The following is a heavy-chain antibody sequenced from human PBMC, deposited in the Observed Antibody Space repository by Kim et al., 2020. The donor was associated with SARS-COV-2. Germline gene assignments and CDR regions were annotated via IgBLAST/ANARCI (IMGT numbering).Heavy chain of an antibody. CDR2: IYYSGST. D-gene: IGHD3-10*01. J-gene: IGHJ6*02. V-gene: IGHV4-59*01. CDR3: ARVPSHSYYYGSGISHYYYGMDV. Sequence: SETLSLTCTVSGGSISSYYWSWIRQPPGKGLEWIGYIYYSGSTNYNPSLKSRVTISVDTSKNQFSLKLSSVTAADTAVYYCARVPSHSYYYGSGISHYYYGMDVWGQGTTVTVSS. CDR1: GGSISSYY.